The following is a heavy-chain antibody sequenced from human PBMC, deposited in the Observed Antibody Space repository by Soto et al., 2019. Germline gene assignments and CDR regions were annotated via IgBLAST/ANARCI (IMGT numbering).Heavy chain of an antibody. V-gene: IGHV1-2*02. Sequence: ASVKVSCKASGYTFTGYYMHWVRQAPGQGLEWMGWINPNSGGTNYAQKFQGRVTMTRDTSISTAYMELSRLRSDDTAVYYCASPLPYSYGYYYYYYYGMDVWGQGTTVTVS. J-gene: IGHJ6*02. D-gene: IGHD5-18*01. CDR3: ASPLPYSYGYYYYYYYGMDV. CDR1: GYTFTGYY. CDR2: INPNSGGT.